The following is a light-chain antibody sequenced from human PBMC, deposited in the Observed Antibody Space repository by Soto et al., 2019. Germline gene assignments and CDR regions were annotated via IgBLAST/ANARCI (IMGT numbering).Light chain of an antibody. CDR3: SSSTPVGTRIL. Sequence: QSALTQPASVSGSPGQSITISCTGISDDYTYVSWYQQHPGKAPKLIIYDVNHRPSGVSTRFSGSKSGNTASLTISGLQPEDEAEYYCSSSTPVGTRILFGGGTQLTVL. CDR1: SDDYTY. CDR2: DVN. J-gene: IGLJ2*01. V-gene: IGLV2-14*03.